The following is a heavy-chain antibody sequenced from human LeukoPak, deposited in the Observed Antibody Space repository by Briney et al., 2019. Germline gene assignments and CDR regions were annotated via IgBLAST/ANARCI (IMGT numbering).Heavy chain of an antibody. J-gene: IGHJ6*03. D-gene: IGHD4-17*01. CDR3: AKNPGVAVTPYYYYMDV. V-gene: IGHV3-23*01. CDR2: ISGSGVNT. Sequence: PGGSLRLSCAASGFTFSNHAMSWVRQAPGKGLEWVSGISGSGVNTYHADSGKGRFTISRDNSKNTLYLQMSSLRVEDTAVYYCAKNPGVAVTPYYYYMDVWGKGTTVTVSS. CDR1: GFTFSNHA.